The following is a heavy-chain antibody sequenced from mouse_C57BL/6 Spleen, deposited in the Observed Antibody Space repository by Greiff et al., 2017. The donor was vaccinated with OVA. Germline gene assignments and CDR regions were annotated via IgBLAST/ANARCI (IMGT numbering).Heavy chain of an antibody. CDR1: GYTFTSYW. Sequence: VQLQQPGAELVRPGSSVKLSCKASGYTFTSYWLRWVKQRPIQGLEWIGNIDPSDSETHYNQKFKDKATLTVDKSSSTAYMQLSSLTSEDSAVYYCAREVTTVVAHYAMDYWGQGTSVTVSS. CDR3: AREVTTVVAHYAMDY. V-gene: IGHV1-52*01. J-gene: IGHJ4*01. CDR2: IDPSDSET. D-gene: IGHD1-1*01.